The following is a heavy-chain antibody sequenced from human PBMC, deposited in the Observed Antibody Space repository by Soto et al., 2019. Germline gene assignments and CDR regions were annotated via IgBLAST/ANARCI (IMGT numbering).Heavy chain of an antibody. CDR2: ISYDGSNK. D-gene: IGHD2-21*02. CDR1: GFTFSSYA. CDR3: ARWVSLNTGDLGWFDP. J-gene: IGHJ5*02. V-gene: IGHV3-30-3*01. Sequence: QVQLVESGGGVVQPGRSLRLSCAASGFTFSSYAMHWVRQAPGQGLEWVAVISYDGSNKYYADSVKGRFTNSRDNSKNTVYLQMNSQRAEDTAVYYCARWVSLNTGDLGWFDPWDQGTLVTVSA.